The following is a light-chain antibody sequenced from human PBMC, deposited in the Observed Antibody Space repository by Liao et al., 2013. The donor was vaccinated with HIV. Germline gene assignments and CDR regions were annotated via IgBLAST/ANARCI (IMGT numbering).Light chain of an antibody. V-gene: IGLV3-1*01. CDR1: KLGNKY. CDR2: QDS. J-gene: IGLJ1*01. Sequence: SYELTQPPSVSVSPGQTASITCSGDKLGNKYACWYQQKPGQSPVLVIYQDSKRPSGIPERFSGSNSGNTATLTISGTQAMDEADYYCQSADSSGTYPYVFGTGTKVTVL. CDR3: QSADSSGTYPYV.